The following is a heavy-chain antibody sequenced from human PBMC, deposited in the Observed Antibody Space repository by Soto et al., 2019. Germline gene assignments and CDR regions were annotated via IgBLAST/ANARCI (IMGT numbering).Heavy chain of an antibody. CDR3: AGGSLSGYSSSYHLDY. Sequence: SVKVSCKASGYTFTGYYMHWVRQAPGQGLEWMGRFIPIFGTTIYAQMFQGRVTITADGSTRTAYMELSSLRSEDTAIYYCAGGSLSGYSSSYHLDYWGQGALVTVSS. D-gene: IGHD3-3*01. V-gene: IGHV1-69*13. CDR1: GYTFTGYY. J-gene: IGHJ4*02. CDR2: FIPIFGTT.